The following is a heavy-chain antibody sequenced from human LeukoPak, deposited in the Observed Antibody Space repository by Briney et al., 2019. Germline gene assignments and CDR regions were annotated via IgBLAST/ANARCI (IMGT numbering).Heavy chain of an antibody. CDR2: IRYDGSNK. V-gene: IGHV3-30*02. CDR1: GFTFSSYG. CDR3: ARDSSPQTKDAFDI. Sequence: GGSLRLSCAASGFTFSSYGMHWVRQAPGKGLEWVAFIRYDGSNKYYADSVKGRFTISRDNSKNTLYLQMNSLRAEDTAIYYCARDSSPQTKDAFDIWGQGTMVTVSS. D-gene: IGHD2-8*01. J-gene: IGHJ3*02.